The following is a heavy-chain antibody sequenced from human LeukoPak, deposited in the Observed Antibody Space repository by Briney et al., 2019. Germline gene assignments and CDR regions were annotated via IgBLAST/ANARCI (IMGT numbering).Heavy chain of an antibody. CDR2: ISSSGRYI. CDR3: ARDSVAVAEIDY. Sequence: PGGSLRLSCAASGFTFSSYWMSWVRQAPGKGLEWVSSISSSGRYIYYADSVKGRFTISRDNTKNSLSLQMNSLRAEDTAIYYCARDSVAVAEIDYWGQGTLVTVSS. CDR1: GFTFSSYW. D-gene: IGHD6-19*01. J-gene: IGHJ4*01. V-gene: IGHV3-21*01.